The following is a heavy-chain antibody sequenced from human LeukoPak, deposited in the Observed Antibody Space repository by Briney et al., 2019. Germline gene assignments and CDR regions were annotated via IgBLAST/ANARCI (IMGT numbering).Heavy chain of an antibody. Sequence: GGSLRLSCAASGFTFSSYGMHWVRQAPGKGLEWVAVISYDGSNKYYADSVKGRFTISRDNSKNTLYLQMNSLRVEDTALYYCARDYNWGVDYWGQGTLVTVSS. V-gene: IGHV3-30*03. CDR3: ARDYNWGVDY. CDR1: GFTFSSYG. D-gene: IGHD7-27*01. J-gene: IGHJ4*02. CDR2: ISYDGSNK.